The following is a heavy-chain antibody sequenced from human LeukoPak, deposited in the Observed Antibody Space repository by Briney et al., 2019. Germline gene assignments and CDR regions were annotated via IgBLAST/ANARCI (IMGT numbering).Heavy chain of an antibody. V-gene: IGHV3-74*01. CDR2: INTDGSTT. CDR3: AKDSTHSNPRTGSGGMDV. CDR1: GFTFSSYW. Sequence: GSLRLSCAASGFTFSSYWMHWVRQTPGKGLVWVSRINTDGSTTTYADSVKGRFTISRDNAKNTLYLQMNSLRPEDTALYYCAKDSTHSNPRTGSGGMDVWGKGTTVTVSS. D-gene: IGHD2-2*01. J-gene: IGHJ6*03.